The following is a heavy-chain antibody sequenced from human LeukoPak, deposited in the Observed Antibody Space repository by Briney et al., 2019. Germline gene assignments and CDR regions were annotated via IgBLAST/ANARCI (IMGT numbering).Heavy chain of an antibody. CDR1: GGSISSYY. V-gene: IGHV4-39*07. J-gene: IGHJ4*02. Sequence: SETLSLTCTVSGGSISSYYWSWIRQPPGKGLEWIGTIYYSGSTYYNPSLKSRVTISVDTSKNQFSLKLSSVTAADTAVYYCARVPTVTFFDYWGQGTLVTVSS. CDR3: ARVPTVTFFDY. D-gene: IGHD4-17*01. CDR2: IYYSGST.